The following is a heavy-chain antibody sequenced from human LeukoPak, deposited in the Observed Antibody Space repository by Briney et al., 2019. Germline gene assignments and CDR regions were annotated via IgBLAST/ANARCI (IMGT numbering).Heavy chain of an antibody. CDR2: ISSDGSST. CDR3: ATYSGAYSSGWPHY. Sequence: PGGSLRLSCAASGFTFSHYWMLWVRQAPGKGLVWVSHISSDGSSTRYADSVKGRFTISRDNAKNTLYLQMSSLRAEDTAVYYCATYSGAYSSGWPHYWGQGTLVTVSS. CDR1: GFTFSHYW. D-gene: IGHD6-19*01. V-gene: IGHV3-74*01. J-gene: IGHJ4*02.